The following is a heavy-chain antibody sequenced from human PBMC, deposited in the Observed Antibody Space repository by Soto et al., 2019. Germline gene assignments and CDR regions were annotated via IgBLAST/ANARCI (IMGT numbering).Heavy chain of an antibody. D-gene: IGHD3-22*01. J-gene: IGHJ5*02. Sequence: EVQLVESGGGLVKPGGSLRLSCAVSGFTLSSAWMNWVRQAPGKGLEWVGRIKSKTDGGTTDYAAPVKARFTISLDDSKNTLYLPMESLKTQDTAVYYLTTAPQRALTDDSGRSWGQGTLVTVSS. CDR1: GFTLSSAW. V-gene: IGHV3-15*07. CDR3: TTAPQRALTDDSGRS. CDR2: IKSKTDGGTT.